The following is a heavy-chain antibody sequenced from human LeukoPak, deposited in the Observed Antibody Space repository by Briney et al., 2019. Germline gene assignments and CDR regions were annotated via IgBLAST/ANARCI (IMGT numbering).Heavy chain of an antibody. CDR2: MNPNSGNT. V-gene: IGHV1-8*01. CDR3: ARGLKGSSSFDP. Sequence: ASVKVSRKASGYTFTSYDINWVRQATGQGLEWMGWMNPNSGNTGYAQKFQGRVTMTRNTSISTAYMELSSLRSEDTAVYYCARGLKGSSSFDPWGPGTLVTVSS. CDR1: GYTFTSYD. J-gene: IGHJ5*02. D-gene: IGHD6-13*01.